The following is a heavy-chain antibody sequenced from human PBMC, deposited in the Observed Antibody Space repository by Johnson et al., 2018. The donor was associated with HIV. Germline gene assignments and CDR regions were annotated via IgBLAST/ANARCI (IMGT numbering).Heavy chain of an antibody. J-gene: IGHJ3*02. CDR1: GFTFSGYA. V-gene: IGHV3-33*01. CDR2: IWYDGSNK. Sequence: QVQLVESGGGVVQPGKSLRLSCAASGFTFSGYAIHWVRQAPGKGLEWVAVIWYDGSNKYYADSVKGRFTISRDNSKNTLYLQMNSLRAEDTAVYYCARPEWELDGFDIWGQGTMVTVSS. CDR3: ARPEWELDGFDI. D-gene: IGHD1-26*01.